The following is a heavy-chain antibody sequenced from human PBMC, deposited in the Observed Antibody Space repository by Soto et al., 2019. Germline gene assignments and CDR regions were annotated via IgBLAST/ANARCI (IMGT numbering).Heavy chain of an antibody. CDR1: GGTFSSYA. D-gene: IGHD3-22*01. V-gene: IGHV1-69*01. CDR3: ARRRYYDSSGYSKGDDYYGMDV. Sequence: QVQLVQSGAEVKKPGSSVKVSCKASGGTFSSYAISWVRQAPGQGLEWMGGIIPIFGTANYAQKFQGRVTITADESTSTAYMELSSLRSEDTAVYYCARRRYYDSSGYSKGDDYYGMDVWGQGTTVTVSS. J-gene: IGHJ6*02. CDR2: IIPIFGTA.